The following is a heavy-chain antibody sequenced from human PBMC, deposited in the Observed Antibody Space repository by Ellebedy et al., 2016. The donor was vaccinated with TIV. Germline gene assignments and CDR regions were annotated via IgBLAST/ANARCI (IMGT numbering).Heavy chain of an antibody. V-gene: IGHV1-3*01. CDR2: INAGKGNT. CDR3: ARAVDVVATIQALDP. Sequence: AASVKVSCKASQYTFPGYTMHWVRQIYGQRLEWMGWINAGKGNTRYSQKFQGRLTITRDTAASTAYMELSSLRPEDTGVYFCARAVDVVATIQALDPWGQGTMVTVSP. CDR1: QYTFPGYT. J-gene: IGHJ3*01. D-gene: IGHD5-12*01.